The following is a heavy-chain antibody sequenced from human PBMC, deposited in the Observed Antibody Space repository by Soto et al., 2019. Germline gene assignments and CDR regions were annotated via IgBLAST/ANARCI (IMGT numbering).Heavy chain of an antibody. Sequence: GGSLRLSCAASGFTFGSYSVNWVRQAPGKGLEWVSYISSSSSTIYYADSVKGRFTISRDNAKNSLYLQMNSLRAEDTAVYYCARDPPRLQEGDYYYYMDVWGKGTTVTVSS. V-gene: IGHV3-48*01. CDR3: ARDPPRLQEGDYYYYMDV. CDR1: GFTFGSYS. J-gene: IGHJ6*03. D-gene: IGHD3-16*01. CDR2: ISSSSSTI.